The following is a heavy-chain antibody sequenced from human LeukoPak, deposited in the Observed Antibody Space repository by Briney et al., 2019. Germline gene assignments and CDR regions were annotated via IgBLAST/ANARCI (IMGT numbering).Heavy chain of an antibody. Sequence: SETLSLTCAVYGGSFSGYYWSWIRQPPGKGLERIGEINHSGSTNYNPSLKSRVTISVDTSKNQFSLKLSSVTAADTAVYYCARVKGYCSGGSCYSNWYFDLWGRGTLVTVSS. D-gene: IGHD2-15*01. J-gene: IGHJ2*01. V-gene: IGHV4-34*01. CDR2: INHSGST. CDR1: GGSFSGYY. CDR3: ARVKGYCSGGSCYSNWYFDL.